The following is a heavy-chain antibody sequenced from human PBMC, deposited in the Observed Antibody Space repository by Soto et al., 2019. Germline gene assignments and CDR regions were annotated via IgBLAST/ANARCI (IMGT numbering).Heavy chain of an antibody. J-gene: IGHJ4*02. V-gene: IGHV1-3*01. Sequence: QVHLVQSGAEVRKPGASVKVSCKASGYTFSSYAMHWVRQAPGQRLEWMGWINAGYGNTKCSQKFRDRVTISRDTSASTAYMELTSLRSEDTAVYYCARDTGDVSVNFWGQGTLVTVTS. CDR3: ARDTGDVSVNF. CDR2: INAGYGNT. D-gene: IGHD2-8*02. CDR1: GYTFSSYA.